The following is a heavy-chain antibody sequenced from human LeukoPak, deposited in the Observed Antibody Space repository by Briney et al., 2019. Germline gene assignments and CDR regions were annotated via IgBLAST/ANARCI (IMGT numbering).Heavy chain of an antibody. J-gene: IGHJ4*02. D-gene: IGHD2-15*01. CDR3: AKIRVVLYYFDY. CDR2: ISGSGGST. V-gene: IGHV3-23*01. Sequence: PGGSLRLSCAASGFTFSSYGMSWVRQAPGKGLEWVSAISGSGGSTYYADSVKGRFTISRDNSKNTLYLQMNSLRAEDTAVYYCAKIRVVLYYFDYWGQGTLVTVSS. CDR1: GFTFSSYG.